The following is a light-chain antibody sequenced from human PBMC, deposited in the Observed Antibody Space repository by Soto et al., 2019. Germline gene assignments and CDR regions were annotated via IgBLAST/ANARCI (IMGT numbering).Light chain of an antibody. CDR2: VNS. Sequence: QSVLTQPPSVSGAPGQRVTISCTGSSSNIGAGYDVHWYQQLPGTAPKLLIYVNSTRPSGVPDRFSGSKSGPSASLAITGLQAEDEADYYCQSYDSSLSGYYVFGTGTKLTVL. J-gene: IGLJ1*01. CDR3: QSYDSSLSGYYV. V-gene: IGLV1-40*01. CDR1: SSNIGAGYD.